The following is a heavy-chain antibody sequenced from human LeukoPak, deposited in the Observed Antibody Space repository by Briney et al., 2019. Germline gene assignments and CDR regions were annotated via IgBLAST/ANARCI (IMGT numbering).Heavy chain of an antibody. CDR2: INPNSGGT. CDR1: GYTFTGYY. D-gene: IGHD2-2*01. CDR3: ARDVGYCSSTSCRYYYYYYMDV. V-gene: IGHV1-2*06. J-gene: IGHJ6*03. Sequence: ASVKVSCKASGYTFTGYYMHWVRQAPGQGLEWMGRINPNSGGTNYAQKFQGRVTMTRDTSISTAYMELSRLRSDDTAVYYCARDVGYCSSTSCRYYYYYYMDVWGKGTTVTVSS.